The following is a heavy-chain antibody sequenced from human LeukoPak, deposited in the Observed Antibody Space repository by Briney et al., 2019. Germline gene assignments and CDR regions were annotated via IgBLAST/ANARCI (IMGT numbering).Heavy chain of an antibody. CDR3: ARSYYDFWSGRNDDY. D-gene: IGHD3-3*01. CDR1: GGSISSYY. V-gene: IGHV4-59*08. CDR2: IYYSGST. Sequence: SETLSLTCTVSGGSISSYYWSWIRQPPGKGPEWIGYIYYSGSTNYNPSLKSRVTISVDTSKNQFSLKLSSVTAADTAVYYCARSYYDFWSGRNDDYWGQGTLVTVSS. J-gene: IGHJ4*02.